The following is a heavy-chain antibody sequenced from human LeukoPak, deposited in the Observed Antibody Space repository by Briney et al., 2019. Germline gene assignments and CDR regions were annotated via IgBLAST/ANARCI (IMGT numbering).Heavy chain of an antibody. CDR3: AKGLTFYCSGVAAENDAFDI. D-gene: IGHD2-15*01. CDR2: ISGSGGST. V-gene: IGHV3-23*01. Sequence: GGSLRLSCAASGFTFSSYAMSWVRQAPGKGLEWVSAISGSGGSTYYADSVNGRFTISRDNSKNTLYLQMNSLRAEDTAVYYCAKGLTFYCSGVAAENDAFDIWGQGTMVTVSS. J-gene: IGHJ3*02. CDR1: GFTFSSYA.